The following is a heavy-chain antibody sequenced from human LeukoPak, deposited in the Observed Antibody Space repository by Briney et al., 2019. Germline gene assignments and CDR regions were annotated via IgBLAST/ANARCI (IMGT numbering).Heavy chain of an antibody. D-gene: IGHD3-3*01. J-gene: IGHJ6*03. CDR3: ARDREWSKPEYYYYMDV. Sequence: GGSLRLSCAASGFTFSSYEMNWVRQAPGKGLEWVSGIVPSGGTTYYADSVKGRFTVSRDNSKNTLYLQMNSLRAEDTAVYYCARDREWSKPEYYYYMDVWGKGTTVTVSS. V-gene: IGHV3-23*01. CDR1: GFTFSSYE. CDR2: IVPSGGTT.